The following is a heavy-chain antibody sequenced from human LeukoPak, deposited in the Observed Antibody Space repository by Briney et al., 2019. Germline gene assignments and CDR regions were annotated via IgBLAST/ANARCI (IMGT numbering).Heavy chain of an antibody. D-gene: IGHD2-21*01. CDR3: ARGPSYCGSNCYYYFEY. CDR1: GFTFSSYS. J-gene: IGHJ4*02. V-gene: IGHV3-48*04. CDR2: ISSVGTIM. Sequence: PGGSLRLSCAASGFTFSSYSMNWVRQAPGKGLECVSCISSVGTIMYYADSVKGRFIISRDNAKNSLYLQMNSRRAEDTAVYYCARGPSYCGSNCYYYFEYWGQGTLVTVSS.